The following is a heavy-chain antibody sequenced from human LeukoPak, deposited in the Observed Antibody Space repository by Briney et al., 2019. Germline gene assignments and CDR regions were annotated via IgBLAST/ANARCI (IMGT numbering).Heavy chain of an antibody. CDR2: IYYNGST. Sequence: PSETLSLTCTVSGGSISSSSYYWGWICQPPGKGLDWIGSIYYNGSTYYNPSLKSRVTISVDTSKNQFSLKLSSVTAADTAVYYCARRFLTIDNWFDPWGQGTLVTVSS. J-gene: IGHJ5*02. V-gene: IGHV4-39*01. D-gene: IGHD3-3*01. CDR1: GGSISSSSYY. CDR3: ARRFLTIDNWFDP.